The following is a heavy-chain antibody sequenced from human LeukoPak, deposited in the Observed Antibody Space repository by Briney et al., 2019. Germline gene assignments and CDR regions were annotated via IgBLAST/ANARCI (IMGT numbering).Heavy chain of an antibody. V-gene: IGHV4-34*01. J-gene: IGHJ4*02. Sequence: PSETLSLTCAVYGGSFSGYYWGWIRQPPGKGLEWIGEINHSGSTNYNPSLKSRVTISVDTSKNQFSLKLSSVTAADTAVYYCARSIVVSSDYFDYWGQGTLVTVSS. CDR1: GGSFSGYY. D-gene: IGHD3-22*01. CDR2: INHSGST. CDR3: ARSIVVSSDYFDY.